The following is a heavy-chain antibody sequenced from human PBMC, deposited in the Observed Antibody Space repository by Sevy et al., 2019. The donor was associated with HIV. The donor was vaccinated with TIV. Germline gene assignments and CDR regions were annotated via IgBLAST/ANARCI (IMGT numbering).Heavy chain of an antibody. CDR3: AKDSVARNLDVDY. Sequence: GGSLRLSCAASGFTFSRYGMHWVRQAPGKGLEWVASIRFDGNNKHYVDSVMGRFTISRDDSKNTLYLQMNILRTEDSYVYYCAKDSVARNLDVDYRGQRALVTVSS. D-gene: IGHD6-19*01. CDR1: GFTFSRYG. V-gene: IGHV3-30*02. J-gene: IGHJ4*02. CDR2: IRFDGNNK.